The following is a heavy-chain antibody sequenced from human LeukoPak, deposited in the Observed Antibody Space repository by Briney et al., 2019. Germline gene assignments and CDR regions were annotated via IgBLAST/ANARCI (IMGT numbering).Heavy chain of an antibody. D-gene: IGHD5-18*01. J-gene: IGHJ4*02. CDR3: ATRGYGRGGLDY. V-gene: IGHV4-4*07. Sequence: MTSETLSLTCTVSGGSISSYYWSWLPQPAGKALEGLGRIYTSGSTNYNPSLKSRVTMSVETSKNHSSLMMSPSPAAAAAVYYCATRGYGRGGLDYWGQGTLVTVSS. CDR2: IYTSGST. CDR1: GGSISSYY.